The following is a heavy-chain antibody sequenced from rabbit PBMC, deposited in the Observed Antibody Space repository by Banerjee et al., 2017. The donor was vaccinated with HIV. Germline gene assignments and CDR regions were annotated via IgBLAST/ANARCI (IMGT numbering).Heavy chain of an antibody. CDR1: GFTISSSYY. J-gene: IGHJ4*01. CDR2: IHSNGGST. D-gene: IGHD1-1*01. Sequence: QSLEESGGDLVKPGASLTLTCTASGFTISSSYYMCWVRQAPGKGLEWIACIHSNGGSTRYASWVNSRFTISKTSSTTVTLQMTSLTAADTATYFCASSSTVYSGYCFNVWGQGTLVTVS. V-gene: IGHV1S40*01. CDR3: ASSSTVYSGYCFNV.